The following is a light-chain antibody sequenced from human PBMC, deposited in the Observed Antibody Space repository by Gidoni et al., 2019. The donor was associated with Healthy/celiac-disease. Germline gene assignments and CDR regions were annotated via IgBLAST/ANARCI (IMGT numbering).Light chain of an antibody. CDR2: DAS. CDR1: QDISNY. Sequence: DIQMTQSPSSLSASVGDRVTITCQASQDISNYLNWYQQTPGKAPKLLIYDASNLETGVPSRFSGSGSGTDVTFTISSLQPEDIATYYCQQYDNLPRFTFGPGTKVDIK. V-gene: IGKV1-33*01. J-gene: IGKJ3*01. CDR3: QQYDNLPRFT.